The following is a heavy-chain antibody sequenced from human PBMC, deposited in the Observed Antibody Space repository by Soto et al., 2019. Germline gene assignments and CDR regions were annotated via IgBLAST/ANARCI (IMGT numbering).Heavy chain of an antibody. J-gene: IGHJ4*02. Sequence: QVQLVQSGAEVKKPGSSVKVSCKASGGTFSSYTISWVRQSPGQGLEWMGRIIPILGIANYAQKFQGRVTMTADKSTITAYMELSSLRSEDTAVYYCASISQWDYYCSGSSTSLDYWGQGTLVTVSS. CDR3: ASISQWDYYCSGSSTSLDY. CDR1: GGTFSSYT. V-gene: IGHV1-69*02. CDR2: IIPILGIA. D-gene: IGHD3-10*01.